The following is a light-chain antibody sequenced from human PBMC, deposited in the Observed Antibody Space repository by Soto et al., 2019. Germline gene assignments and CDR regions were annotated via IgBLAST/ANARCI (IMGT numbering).Light chain of an antibody. J-gene: IGKJ1*01. Sequence: DIVMTQSPLSLPVTPGEPASISCRSSQSLLHSNGYNYLDGYLQKPGQSPQLLIYGASTRATGIPPRFSGSGSGTEFTLTISSLQPEDFAVYYCQQYNNWPPWTFGQGTKVDIK. CDR1: QSLLHSNGYNY. V-gene: IGKV2-28*01. CDR3: QQYNNWPPWT. CDR2: GAS.